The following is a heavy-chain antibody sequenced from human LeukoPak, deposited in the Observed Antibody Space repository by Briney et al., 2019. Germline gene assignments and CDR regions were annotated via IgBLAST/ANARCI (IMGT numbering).Heavy chain of an antibody. CDR1: GFTFTSYS. D-gene: IGHD3-10*02. CDR2: IDSSSNYI. J-gene: IGHJ6*04. Sequence: GGSLRLSCAASGFTFTSYSMNWVRQAPGKGLEWVSSIDSSSNYIYQAELMKGRFTISRDNANNSLYLHMNNLRAEDTAVYYCAELGITMIGGVWGKGTTVTISS. V-gene: IGHV3-21*01. CDR3: AELGITMIGGV.